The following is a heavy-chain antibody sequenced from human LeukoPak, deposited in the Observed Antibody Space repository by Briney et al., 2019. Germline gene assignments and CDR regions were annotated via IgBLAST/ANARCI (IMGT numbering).Heavy chain of an antibody. CDR1: GGSFSDYF. Sequence: SETLSLTCAVFGGSFSDYFWGWIRQPPGKGLEWIGEINHSGRTYYNPSLKSRVTISVDTSKNQFSLNLSSVTAADTAVYYCARDVVVVPAAIHYGMDVWGQGTTVTVSS. V-gene: IGHV4-34*01. J-gene: IGHJ6*02. CDR3: ARDVVVVPAAIHYGMDV. CDR2: INHSGRT. D-gene: IGHD2-2*01.